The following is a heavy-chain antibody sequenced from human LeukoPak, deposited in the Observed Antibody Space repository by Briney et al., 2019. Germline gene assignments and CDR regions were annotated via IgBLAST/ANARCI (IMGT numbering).Heavy chain of an antibody. Sequence: SETLSLTCSVSGGSISSYYWSWVRQPPGKGLEWIGYIYYSGSTNYNPSLKSRVTISVDTSKNQFSLKLSSVTAADTAVYYCARDNWNYGSSMDVWGQGTTVTVSS. CDR3: ARDNWNYGSSMDV. D-gene: IGHD1-7*01. CDR1: GGSISSYY. V-gene: IGHV4-59*01. CDR2: IYYSGST. J-gene: IGHJ6*02.